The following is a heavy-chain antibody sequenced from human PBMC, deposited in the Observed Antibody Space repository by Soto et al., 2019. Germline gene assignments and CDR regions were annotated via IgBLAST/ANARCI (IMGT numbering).Heavy chain of an antibody. CDR1: GGSISSGDYY. D-gene: IGHD3-22*01. Sequence: SETLSLTCTVSGGSISSGDYYWSWIRQPPGEGLEWIGYIYYSGSTYYNPSLKSRVTISVDTSKNQFSLKLSSVTAADTAVYYCASLYDSSGYYPNWFDPWGQGTLVTVSS. J-gene: IGHJ5*02. CDR3: ASLYDSSGYYPNWFDP. CDR2: IYYSGST. V-gene: IGHV4-30-4*01.